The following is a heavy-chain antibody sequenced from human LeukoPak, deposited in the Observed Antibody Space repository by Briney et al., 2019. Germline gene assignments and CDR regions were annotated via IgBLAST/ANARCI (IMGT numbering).Heavy chain of an antibody. V-gene: IGHV4-4*02. CDR3: TRESGAFSPFGF. D-gene: IGHD1-26*01. J-gene: IGHJ4*02. Sequence: SSGTLSLTYAVSGGSIMTTNWWSWVRQPPGKGLEWIGEVHLSGATNYNPSLESRVSMSIDTSKNQMSLKLTSVTAADTAIYFCTRESGAFSPFGFWGQGTLVTVSS. CDR1: GGSIMTTNW. CDR2: VHLSGAT.